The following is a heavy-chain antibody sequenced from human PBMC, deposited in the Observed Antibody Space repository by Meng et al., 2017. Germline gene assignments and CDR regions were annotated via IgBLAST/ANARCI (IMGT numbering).Heavy chain of an antibody. J-gene: IGHJ4*01. V-gene: IGHV4-34*01. D-gene: IGHD6-13*01. CDR2: ISHSGTT. CDR1: GWPLVGGY. CDR3: ARGVRSKIQQLIPGRPTYVDL. Sequence: LLQPSAPLSRYCAVYGWPLVGGYWTRSRQRPGRGLEWVAEISHSGTTHFNPSLTGRVTISLDTYKSQFSLKLTFVTGSDTAVYFCARGVRSKIQQLIPGRPTYVDLWSHGNLVTVSS.